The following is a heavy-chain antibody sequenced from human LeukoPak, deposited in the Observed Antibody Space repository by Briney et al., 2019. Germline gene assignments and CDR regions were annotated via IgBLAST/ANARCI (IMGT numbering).Heavy chain of an antibody. V-gene: IGHV3-7*01. J-gene: IGHJ4*02. CDR3: ATSRRDGYGYRALELPPSPVD. Sequence: GGSLGLSCAASGFTFSSYWMSWVRQAPGKGLEWVANIKKDGSEKYYVDSVKGRFTISRDNAKKSLYLQMNSLGAEDTAVYYCATSRRDGYGYRALELPPSPVDWGQGTLVTVSS. CDR2: IKKDGSEK. D-gene: IGHD5-18*01. CDR1: GFTFSSYW.